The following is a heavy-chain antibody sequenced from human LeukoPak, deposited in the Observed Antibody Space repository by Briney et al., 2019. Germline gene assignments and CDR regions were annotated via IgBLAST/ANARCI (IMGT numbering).Heavy chain of an antibody. CDR3: AREGYSSGSVDY. Sequence: KTGGSLRLSCAASGFTFSDYYMSWIRQAPGKGLEWVSYISSSSSYTNYADSVKGRLTISRDNAKNSLYLQMNSLRAEDTAVYYCAREGYSSGSVDYWGQGTLVTVPS. CDR1: GFTFSDYY. CDR2: ISSSSSYT. D-gene: IGHD6-19*01. J-gene: IGHJ4*02. V-gene: IGHV3-11*05.